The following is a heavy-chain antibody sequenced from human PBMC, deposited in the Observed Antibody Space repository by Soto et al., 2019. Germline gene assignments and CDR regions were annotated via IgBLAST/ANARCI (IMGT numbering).Heavy chain of an antibody. CDR3: ARTEARMTIFGGPYHYYHLHV. V-gene: IGHV2-70*13. Sequence: GPTVVNSPHAITLSWSSSGLSVNATTMSGAGIRPPPGMALEWLPLLYFVGDTFYSTSLKPRLTIARDASKDQVLLTMTNMDPVDTGTYYCARTEARMTIFGGPYHYYHLHVWGHGTTVNFSS. J-gene: IGHJ6*02. CDR1: GLSVNATTMS. D-gene: IGHD3-3*01. CDR2: LYFVGDT.